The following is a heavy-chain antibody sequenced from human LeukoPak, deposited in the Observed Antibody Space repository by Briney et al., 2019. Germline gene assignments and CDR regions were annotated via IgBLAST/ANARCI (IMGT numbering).Heavy chain of an antibody. CDR3: ARGQNDYGDYYYYYMDV. J-gene: IGHJ6*03. Sequence: ASVKVSCKAFGYTFASHGINWVRQAPGQGLEWMGWISVSNGNTQYPHKLQGRVTLTTDTSTSSAYMELRSLRSDDTAVYYCARGQNDYGDYYYYYMDVWGKGTTVTVSS. V-gene: IGHV1-18*01. CDR1: GYTFASHG. D-gene: IGHD4-17*01. CDR2: ISVSNGNT.